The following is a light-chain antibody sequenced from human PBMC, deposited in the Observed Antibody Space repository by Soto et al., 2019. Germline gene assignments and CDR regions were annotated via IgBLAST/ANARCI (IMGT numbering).Light chain of an antibody. J-gene: IGLJ2*01. V-gene: IGLV2-14*01. CDR1: SSDVGAYNY. CDR3: SSYTSSDTLV. Sequence: QSALTQPASVSGSPGQSITISCTGTSSDVGAYNYVSWYQQRPGKAPKLMIYDVTNRPSGVSNRFSGSKSGNTASLTISGLQAEYESDYYCSSYTSSDTLVFGGGTKLTVL. CDR2: DVT.